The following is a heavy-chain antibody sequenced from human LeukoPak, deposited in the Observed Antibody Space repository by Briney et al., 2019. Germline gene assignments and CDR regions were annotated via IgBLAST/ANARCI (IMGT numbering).Heavy chain of an antibody. CDR1: GGTSKFFA. D-gene: IGHD3-3*01. CDR3: AREIFHSTSGISQGFDY. CDR2: IKPMFGTG. J-gene: IGHJ4*02. V-gene: IGHV1-69*05. Sequence: SVKVSCKTSGGTSKFFAVNWVRQAPGQGLEWMGVIKPMFGTGSIPNTATAAYGQKFQGRRTITTDESTTTAYMELNSLRSGDTAVYFCAREIFHSTSGISQGFDYWGQGTLITVSS.